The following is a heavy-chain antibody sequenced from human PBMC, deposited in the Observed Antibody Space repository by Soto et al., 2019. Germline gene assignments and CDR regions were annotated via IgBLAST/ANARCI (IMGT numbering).Heavy chain of an antibody. V-gene: IGHV3-30-3*01. D-gene: IGHD2-15*01. CDR3: ARGDGVDSAVVVVVRPGEDGVDV. Sequence: QVQLVESGGGVVQPGRSLRLSCAASGFTFRNYAMHWVRQAPGKGLECVAVISYDGGNQFYRDYVKGRFTISRDNSKKTLYMQINSLRYEDAGVYYWARGDGVDSAVVVVVRPGEDGVDVWGQGARVTVSS. J-gene: IGHJ6*02. CDR1: GFTFRNYA. CDR2: ISYDGGNQ.